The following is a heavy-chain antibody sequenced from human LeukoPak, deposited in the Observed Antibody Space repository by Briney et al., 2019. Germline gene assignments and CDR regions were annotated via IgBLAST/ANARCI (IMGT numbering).Heavy chain of an antibody. D-gene: IGHD1-26*01. CDR2: IYYSGST. CDR3: ARGWELLPRERAFDI. V-gene: IGHV4-39*07. J-gene: IGHJ3*02. CDR1: GGSISSSSYY. Sequence: PSETLSLTCTVSGGSISSSSYYWGWIRQPPGKGLEWIGSIYYSGSTYYNPSLKSRVTISVDTSKNQFSLKLSSVTAADTAVYYCARGWELLPRERAFDIWGQGTMVTVSS.